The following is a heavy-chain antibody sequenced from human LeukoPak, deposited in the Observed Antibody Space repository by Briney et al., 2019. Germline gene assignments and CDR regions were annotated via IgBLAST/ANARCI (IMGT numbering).Heavy chain of an antibody. Sequence: PGGSLRLSCAASGFTVSSNYMSWVRQAPGKGLEWVSVIYSSGSTYYADSVKGRFTLSRDNSKNTLHLQMDSLRAEDTAVYYCARAQGRIFAFDIWGQGTMVTVSS. CDR2: IYSSGST. CDR1: GFTVSSNY. D-gene: IGHD2/OR15-2a*01. J-gene: IGHJ3*02. CDR3: ARAQGRIFAFDI. V-gene: IGHV3-53*01.